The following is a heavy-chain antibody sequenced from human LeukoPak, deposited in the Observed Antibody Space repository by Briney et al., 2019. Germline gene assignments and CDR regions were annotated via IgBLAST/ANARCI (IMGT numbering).Heavy chain of an antibody. CDR2: IRQDGGEI. CDR3: ARDYGEGGYYFDY. J-gene: IGHJ4*02. D-gene: IGHD4-17*01. V-gene: IGHV3-7*01. Sequence: GGSLRLSCAASEFTFSTYWMSWVRQAPGKGLEWVANIRQDGGEIYYVDSVKGRFTISRDNAKNTLYLQMNSLRAEDTAVYYCARDYGEGGYYFDYWGQGTLVTVSS. CDR1: EFTFSTYW.